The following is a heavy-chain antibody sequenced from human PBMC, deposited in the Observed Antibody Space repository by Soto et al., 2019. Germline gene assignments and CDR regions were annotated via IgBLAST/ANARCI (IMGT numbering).Heavy chain of an antibody. J-gene: IGHJ4*02. CDR3: ARGIRLMVYDTFES. V-gene: IGHV4-34*01. CDR2: INHSGST. D-gene: IGHD2-8*01. CDR1: GGYCSGHS. Sequence: LETLSLPCAVYGGYCSGHSGPCILQHPGEGLEWIGEINHSGSTNYNPSLKSRVSISVDTSKNQFSLKLSSVTAADSAMYYCARGIRLMVYDTFESWGQGNQVTVTS.